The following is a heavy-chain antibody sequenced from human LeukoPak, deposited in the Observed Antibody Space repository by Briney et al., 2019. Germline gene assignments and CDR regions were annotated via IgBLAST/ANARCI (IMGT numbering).Heavy chain of an antibody. Sequence: TGGSLRFSCAASGFTFSSYGMHWVRQAPGKGLEWVAFIRYDGSNKYYADSVKGRFTISRDNSKNTLYLQMNSLRAEDTAVYYCAKSPGYCSSTSCYRKDYFDYWGQGTLVTVSS. CDR2: IRYDGSNK. CDR1: GFTFSSYG. CDR3: AKSPGYCSSTSCYRKDYFDY. V-gene: IGHV3-30*02. J-gene: IGHJ4*02. D-gene: IGHD2-2*02.